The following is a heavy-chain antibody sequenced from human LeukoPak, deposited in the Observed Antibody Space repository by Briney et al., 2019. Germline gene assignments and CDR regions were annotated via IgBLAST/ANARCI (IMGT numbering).Heavy chain of an antibody. CDR1: GGTFSSYA. Sequence: SVKVSCKASGGTFSSYAISWVRQAPGQGLDWMGGIIPIFPTANYAQTFQGRVTITPDASTSTAYTALSSLRSEDTAVYYRARGLHYYTFDYWGQGTLVTASS. V-gene: IGHV1-69*13. D-gene: IGHD1-26*01. CDR2: IIPIFPTA. CDR3: ARGLHYYTFDY. J-gene: IGHJ4*02.